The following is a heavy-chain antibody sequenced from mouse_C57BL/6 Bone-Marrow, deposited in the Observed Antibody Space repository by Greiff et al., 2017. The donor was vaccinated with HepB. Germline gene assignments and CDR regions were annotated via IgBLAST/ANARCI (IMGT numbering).Heavy chain of an antibody. V-gene: IGHV1-55*01. CDR3: ARGNYYGSSYLAWFAY. CDR2: IYPGSGST. CDR1: GYTFTSYW. J-gene: IGHJ3*01. D-gene: IGHD1-1*01. Sequence: QVQLQQSGAELVKPGASVKMSCKASGYTFTSYWITWVKQRPGQGLEWIGDIYPGSGSTNYNEKFKSKATLTVDTSSSTAYMQLSSLTSEDSAVYYCARGNYYGSSYLAWFAYWGQGTLVTVSA.